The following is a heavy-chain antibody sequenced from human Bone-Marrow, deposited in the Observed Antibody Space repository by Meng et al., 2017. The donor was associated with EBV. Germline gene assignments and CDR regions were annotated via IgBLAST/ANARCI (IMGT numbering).Heavy chain of an antibody. CDR1: GSTMRSYA. Sequence: EVWMLASLGVVLQPGSSLIPSSAASGSTMRSYAMSWVRQAPAEGLEWVLGISGGGGSTYYADSVKGRFSISRDNSKNTLSLKMNSLRAEDTAVYYCAKGGWLGYWGQGTLVTVSS. CDR3: AKGGWLGY. J-gene: IGHJ4*02. CDR2: ISGGGGST. V-gene: IGHV3-23*01. D-gene: IGHD6-19*01.